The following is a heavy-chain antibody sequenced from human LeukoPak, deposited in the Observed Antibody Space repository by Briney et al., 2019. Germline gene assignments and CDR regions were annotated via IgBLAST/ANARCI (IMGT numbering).Heavy chain of an antibody. J-gene: IGHJ6*02. CDR1: LDSTTSNF. D-gene: IGHD2/OR15-2a*01. CDR2: IHRSGSP. V-gene: IGHV4-4*02. Sequence: PSETLSLTCTVSLDSTTSNFWSLVRQPPGKGLEWIGEIHRSGSPNYNPSLQSRVTISIDRSRNQIALELSSVTAADTAVYYCARRPSILYYYYGMDVWGQGTTVTVSS. CDR3: ARRPSILYYYYGMDV.